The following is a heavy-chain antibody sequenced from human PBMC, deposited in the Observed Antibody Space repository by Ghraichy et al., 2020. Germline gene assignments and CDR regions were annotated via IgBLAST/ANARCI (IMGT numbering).Heavy chain of an antibody. CDR1: GFTFSSYN. CDR3: ARVPRITGTTMESDY. J-gene: IGHJ4*01. D-gene: IGHD1-7*01. Sequence: GGSLRLSCAASGFTFSSYNMIWVRQAPGKRLEWVSYITGSLSNIYYADSVKGRFTISRDNAKNSLYLQMNSLRDEDTAVYYCARVPRITGTTMESDYWGQGTLVTVSS. CDR2: ITGSLSNI. V-gene: IGHV3-48*02.